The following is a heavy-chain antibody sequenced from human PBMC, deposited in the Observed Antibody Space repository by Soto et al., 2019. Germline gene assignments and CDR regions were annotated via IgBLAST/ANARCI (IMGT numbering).Heavy chain of an antibody. CDR2: IKPDGSGK. CDR3: TSNIYYDFWSGYYAFDI. J-gene: IGHJ3*02. Sequence: EVQLVESGGGFVQPGGSLRLSCVGSGVILSSYWMSWVRQAPGKGLEWVANIKPDGSGKYYVDSVKGRFTISRDNAKNSLYLQMNNLRAEDTAVYYCTSNIYYDFWSGYYAFDIWGQGTMVTVSS. D-gene: IGHD3-3*01. CDR1: GVILSSYW. V-gene: IGHV3-7*01.